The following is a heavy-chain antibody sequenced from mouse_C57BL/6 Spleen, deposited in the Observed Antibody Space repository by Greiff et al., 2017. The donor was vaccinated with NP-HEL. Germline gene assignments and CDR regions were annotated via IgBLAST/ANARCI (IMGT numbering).Heavy chain of an antibody. CDR1: GFNIKNTY. D-gene: IGHD1-1*01. Sequence: VQLQQSVAELVRPGASVKLSCTASGFNIKNTYMHWVKQRPEQGLEWIGRIDPANGNTKYAPKFQGKATITADTSSNTAYLQLSSLTSEDTAIYYCASGITTVVEYYYAMDYWGQGTSVTVSS. V-gene: IGHV14-3*01. CDR3: ASGITTVVEYYYAMDY. CDR2: IDPANGNT. J-gene: IGHJ4*01.